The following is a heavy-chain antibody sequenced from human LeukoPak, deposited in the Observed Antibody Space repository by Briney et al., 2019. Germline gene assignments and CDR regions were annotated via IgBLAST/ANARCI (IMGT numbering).Heavy chain of an antibody. D-gene: IGHD2-15*01. V-gene: IGHV3-23*01. Sequence: GGSLRLSCAASGFTFSCSAMSWVRQAPGKGLEWVSAISNNGGYTYYADSVQGRFTISRDNSKSTLYLQMNSLRAEDTAVYYCAKQLGYCSDGSCYFPYWGQGTLVTVSS. CDR2: ISNNGGYT. CDR3: AKQLGYCSDGSCYFPY. J-gene: IGHJ4*02. CDR1: GFTFSCSA.